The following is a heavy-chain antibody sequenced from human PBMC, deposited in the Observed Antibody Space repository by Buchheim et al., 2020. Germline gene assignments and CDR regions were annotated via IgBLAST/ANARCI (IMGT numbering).Heavy chain of an antibody. CDR1: GFTFSDYY. Sequence: QVQLVESGGGLVKPGGSLRLSCAASGFTFSDYYMSWIRQAPGKGLEWISYISSSSNSIYYADSVKGRVTISRDNAKNSLYLQMDSLRAEDTAIYYCARDVTAVLTFYYYGMDVWGQGTT. D-gene: IGHD4/OR15-4a*01. CDR3: ARDVTAVLTFYYYGMDV. CDR2: ISSSSNSI. V-gene: IGHV3-11*01. J-gene: IGHJ6*02.